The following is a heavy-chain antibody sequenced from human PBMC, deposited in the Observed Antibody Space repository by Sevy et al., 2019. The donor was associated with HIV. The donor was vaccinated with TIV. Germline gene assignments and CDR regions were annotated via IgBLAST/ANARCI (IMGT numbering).Heavy chain of an antibody. Sequence: GGSLRLSCAASGFTFSSYGMHWVRQAPGKGLEWVAVISYDGSNKYYADSVKGRFTISRDNSKNTLYLQMNSLRAEETAVYYCAKEWEVNGMDVWGKGTTVTVS. CDR1: GFTFSSYG. J-gene: IGHJ6*04. V-gene: IGHV3-30*18. CDR3: AKEWEVNGMDV. D-gene: IGHD1-26*01. CDR2: ISYDGSNK.